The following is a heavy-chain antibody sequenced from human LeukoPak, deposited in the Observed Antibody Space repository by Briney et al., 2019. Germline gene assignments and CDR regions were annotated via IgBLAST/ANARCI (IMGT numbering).Heavy chain of an antibody. CDR2: ISSSGRTI. CDR3: ARNSYAFDM. V-gene: IGHV3-48*03. Sequence: GGSLRLSCAASGFTFNDYEMNWVRQAPGKGLEWVSYISSSGRTIFYADSVKGRFTISRDNAKNSLYLQMNGLRAEDTAVYYCARNSYAFDMWGQGTMVTVSS. J-gene: IGHJ3*02. CDR1: GFTFNDYE.